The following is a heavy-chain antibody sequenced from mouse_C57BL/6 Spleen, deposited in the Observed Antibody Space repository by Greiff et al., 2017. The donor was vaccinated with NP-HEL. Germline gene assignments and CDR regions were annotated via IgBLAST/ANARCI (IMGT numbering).Heavy chain of an antibody. J-gene: IGHJ3*01. CDR3: ARAVYFAFGG. V-gene: IGHV1-72*01. Sequence: QVQLQQPGAELVKPGASVKLSCKASGYTFTSYWMHWVKQRPGRGLEWIGRIDPTSGDTKYNEKFKGKATLTVDKPSSTAYMQLSSLASEDYAVYYCARAVYFAFGGWGKVALVTVAA. CDR1: GYTFTSYW. CDR2: IDPTSGDT.